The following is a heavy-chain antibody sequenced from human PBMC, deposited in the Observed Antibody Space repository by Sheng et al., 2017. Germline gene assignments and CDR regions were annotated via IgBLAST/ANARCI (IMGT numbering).Heavy chain of an antibody. V-gene: IGHV4-39*01. J-gene: IGHJ4*02. CDR1: AAPLPVVHYF. Sequence: HLQLQESGPGLVKPSEAPVPSPAVSLAAPLPVVHYFWGWIRQPPGKGWSGLGPSILMGPPTTTRPSGVRLVXSVDNSXNRFSLRLHSVTAADTAIYYCASQLRSYTSGLWIDFWGQGTLVT. D-gene: IGHD6-25*01. CDR3: ASQLRSYTSGLWIDF. CDR2: SILMGPP.